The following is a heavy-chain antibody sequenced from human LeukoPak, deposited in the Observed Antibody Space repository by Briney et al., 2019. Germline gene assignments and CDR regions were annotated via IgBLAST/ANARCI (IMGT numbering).Heavy chain of an antibody. V-gene: IGHV1-8*01. Sequence: ASVKVSCKASGYTFTSYDINWVRQATGQGLEWMGWMNPNSGNTGYAQKFQGRVTMTRNTSISTAYMELSSLRSEDTAVYYCARDALRFFDWVWGGFDYWGQETLVTVSS. CDR3: ARDALRFFDWVWGGFDY. D-gene: IGHD3-9*01. J-gene: IGHJ4*02. CDR2: MNPNSGNT. CDR1: GYTFTSYD.